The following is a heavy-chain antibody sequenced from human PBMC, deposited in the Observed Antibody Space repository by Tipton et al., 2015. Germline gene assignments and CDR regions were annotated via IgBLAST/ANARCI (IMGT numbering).Heavy chain of an antibody. D-gene: IGHD1-7*01. CDR3: ARDELRTLDY. J-gene: IGHJ4*02. CDR1: GYSFNDYD. Sequence: QSGAEVKKPGASVKVSCKASGYSFNDYDINWVRQAPGQGLEWMGRISAYNGSTSYSQKFQGRVTMTTDTSTRTAYMDLRSLRSDDTAVYYCARDELRTLDYWGQGTLVTVSS. CDR2: ISAYNGST. V-gene: IGHV1-18*01.